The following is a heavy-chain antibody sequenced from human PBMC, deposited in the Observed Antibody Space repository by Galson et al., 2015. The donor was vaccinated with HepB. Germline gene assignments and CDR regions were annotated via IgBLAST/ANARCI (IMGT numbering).Heavy chain of an antibody. D-gene: IGHD3-22*01. V-gene: IGHV3-9*01. J-gene: IGHJ4*02. CDR3: AKSVSVVTPFERGWGPGAN. Sequence: SLRLSCAASGFTFDDYAMHWVRQAPGKGLEWVSGISWNSGSIGYADSVKGRFTISRDNAKNSLYLQMNSLRAEDTALYYCAKSVSVVTPFERGWGPGANWGQGTLVTVSS. CDR2: ISWNSGSI. CDR1: GFTFDDYA.